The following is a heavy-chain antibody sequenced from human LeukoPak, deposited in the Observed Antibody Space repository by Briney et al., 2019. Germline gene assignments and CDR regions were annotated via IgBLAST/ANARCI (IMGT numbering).Heavy chain of an antibody. CDR1: GFTFSSYG. D-gene: IGHD1-26*01. CDR2: ISYDGSNK. Sequence: GRSLRLSCAASGFTFSSYGTHWVRQAPGKGLEWVAVISYDGSNKYYADSVKGRFTISRDNSKNTLYLQMNSLRAEDTAVYYCAKDLRAQWAFDYWGQGTLVTVSS. CDR3: AKDLRAQWAFDY. V-gene: IGHV3-30*18. J-gene: IGHJ4*02.